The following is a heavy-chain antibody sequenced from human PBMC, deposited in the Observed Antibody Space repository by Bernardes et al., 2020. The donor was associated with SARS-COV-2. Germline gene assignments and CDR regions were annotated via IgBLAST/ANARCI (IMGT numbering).Heavy chain of an antibody. D-gene: IGHD6-25*01. CDR1: GFTFSSDG. J-gene: IGHJ3*01. Sequence: GGSLRLSCGASGFTFSSDGVHWVRQAPGKGLEWVALIWYDGSNKYYADSVKGRFTISRDNSKNTLFLQMNSLRAEDTAVYYCARDRYVSSGWVPDAFDVRGQGAIVTVSS. CDR3: ARDRYVSSGWVPDAFDV. CDR2: IWYDGSNK. V-gene: IGHV3-33*01.